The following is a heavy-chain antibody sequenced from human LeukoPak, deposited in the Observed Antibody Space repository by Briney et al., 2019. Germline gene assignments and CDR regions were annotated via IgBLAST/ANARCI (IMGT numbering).Heavy chain of an antibody. CDR3: ARGSDSVWFGESDY. V-gene: IGHV1-69*05. CDR1: GGTFSSYA. J-gene: IGHJ4*02. Sequence: ASVKVSCKASGGTFSSYAISWVRQAPGQGLEWMGGIIPIFGTANYAQKFQGRVTITTDESTSTAYMELSSLRSEDTAVYYCARGSDSVWFGESDYWAREPWSPSPQ. D-gene: IGHD3-10*01. CDR2: IIPIFGTA.